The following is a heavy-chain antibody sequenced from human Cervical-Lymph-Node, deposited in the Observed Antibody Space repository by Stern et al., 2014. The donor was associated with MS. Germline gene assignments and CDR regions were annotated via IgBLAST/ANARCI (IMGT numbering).Heavy chain of an antibody. CDR3: ARLSSGWYAY. CDR1: GDSMSSYY. V-gene: IGHV4-59*01. CDR2: IYYTGST. D-gene: IGHD6-19*01. J-gene: IGHJ4*02. Sequence: QVQLVESGPGLVKPSETLSLTCTVSGDSMSSYYWRWIRQPPGQGLEWIGSIYYTGSTDYNPSLKSRVTISVDTSKNQFSLRLTSVTAADTAVYYCARLSSGWYAYWGQGTLVTVSS.